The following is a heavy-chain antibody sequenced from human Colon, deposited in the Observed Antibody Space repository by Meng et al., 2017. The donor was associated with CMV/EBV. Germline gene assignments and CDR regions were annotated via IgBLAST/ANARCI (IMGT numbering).Heavy chain of an antibody. J-gene: IGHJ5*02. D-gene: IGHD2-2*01. CDR1: GFNFSTYC. CDR2: ISTRSSFI. V-gene: IGHV3-21*06. CDR3: ARHCVSASCNLDPSPS. Sequence: GGSLRLSCAASGFNFSTYCMNWVRQAPGKGLEWLSSISTRSSFIYYADAVKGRFTISRDNATNSVYLQMDSLKTEDTAVYYCARHCVSASCNLDPSPSWGQGTVVTVSS.